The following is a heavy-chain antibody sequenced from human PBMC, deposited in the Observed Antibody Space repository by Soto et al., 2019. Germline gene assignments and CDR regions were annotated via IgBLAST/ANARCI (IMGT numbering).Heavy chain of an antibody. CDR3: ARAAMVRGVISYFDY. Sequence: SETLSLTCAVSGGSISSSNWWSWVRQPPGKGLEWIGEIYHSGSTNYNPSLKSRVTISVDKSKNQFSLKLSSVTAADTAVYYCARAAMVRGVISYFDYWGQGTLVTVSS. CDR2: IYHSGST. J-gene: IGHJ4*02. CDR1: GGSISSSNW. D-gene: IGHD3-10*01. V-gene: IGHV4-4*02.